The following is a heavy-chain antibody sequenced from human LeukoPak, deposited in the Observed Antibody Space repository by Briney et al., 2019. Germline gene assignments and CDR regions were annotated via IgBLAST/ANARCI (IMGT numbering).Heavy chain of an antibody. D-gene: IGHD4-17*01. J-gene: IGHJ4*02. V-gene: IGHV3-48*01. Sequence: GGSLRLSCAASGFTFSSYSMNWVRQAPGKGLEWVSYISSSSSTIYCADSVKGRFTISRDNAKNSLYLQMNSLRAEDTAVYYCARDEANDYGDFFDYWGQGTLVTVSS. CDR3: ARDEANDYGDFFDY. CDR2: ISSSSSTI. CDR1: GFTFSSYS.